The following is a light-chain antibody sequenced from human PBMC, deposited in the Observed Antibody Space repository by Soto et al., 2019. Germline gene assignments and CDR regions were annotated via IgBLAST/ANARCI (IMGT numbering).Light chain of an antibody. V-gene: IGKV3-15*01. Sequence: EIVMTQSPAILSVSPGERATLSCRASQSVSSNLAWYQQIPGQAPRLLIYGASTRATGIPARFSGSGSGTDFTLTISSLQSEDFAVYYCQQYNNWPPRGTFGQGTKVEIK. J-gene: IGKJ1*01. CDR1: QSVSSN. CDR3: QQYNNWPPRGT. CDR2: GAS.